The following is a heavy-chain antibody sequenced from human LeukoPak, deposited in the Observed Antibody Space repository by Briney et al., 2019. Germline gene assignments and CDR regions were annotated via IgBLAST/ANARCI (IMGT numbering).Heavy chain of an antibody. CDR2: INWNGGNT. V-gene: IGHV3-20*04. Sequence: PGGSLRLSCAASGFTFDDYGMSWVRQAPGKGLEWVSGINWNGGNTGYADSVKGRFTISRDNTKNSLYLQMNSLRAEDTAVYYCARDRRDWGAFDIWGQGTMVTVSS. CDR3: ARDRRDWGAFDI. D-gene: IGHD3-16*01. J-gene: IGHJ3*02. CDR1: GFTFDDYG.